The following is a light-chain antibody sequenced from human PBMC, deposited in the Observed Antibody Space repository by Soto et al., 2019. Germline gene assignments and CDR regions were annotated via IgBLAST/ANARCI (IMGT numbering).Light chain of an antibody. CDR3: QQSYSTTRT. CDR1: QFIDSY. Sequence: DIQLTQSPTSLSASVGDRFTIAWRASQFIDSYLNWYQQKPGKAPKLLIYAASSLQSGVSSRFSGSGSGTDFTLTINSLQPEDFATYYCQQSYSTTRTVGQGTKVDIK. CDR2: AAS. J-gene: IGKJ1*01. V-gene: IGKV1-39*01.